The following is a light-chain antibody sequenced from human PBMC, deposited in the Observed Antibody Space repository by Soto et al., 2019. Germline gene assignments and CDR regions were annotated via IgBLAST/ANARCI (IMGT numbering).Light chain of an antibody. J-gene: IGKJ4*01. CDR3: QQANSFPLT. Sequence: DTQMTQSPSSVSASVGDRVTILCRASQGINTWLAWYQQKPGKAPKLLIYEASTLQSGVPSRFSGSGSGTDVTLTISSLQPEDVATYYCQQANSFPLTVGGGTKVEIK. V-gene: IGKV1-12*01. CDR2: EAS. CDR1: QGINTW.